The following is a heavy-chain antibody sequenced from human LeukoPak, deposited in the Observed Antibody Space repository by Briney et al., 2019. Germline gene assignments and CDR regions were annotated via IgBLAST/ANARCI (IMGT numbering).Heavy chain of an antibody. CDR3: ARCGAAVTTHFSH. D-gene: IGHD4-17*01. CDR1: GYSFSIYG. V-gene: IGHV1-18*01. CDR2: ISASDGTT. J-gene: IGHJ4*02. Sequence: ASVQVSCKASGYSFSIYGITWARQAPGQGLEYLGWISASDGTTDYAQKVQDRVTMTTDTSTSTAYLELRSLRSEDTAVYYCARCGAAVTTHFSHWGQGTLVTVSS.